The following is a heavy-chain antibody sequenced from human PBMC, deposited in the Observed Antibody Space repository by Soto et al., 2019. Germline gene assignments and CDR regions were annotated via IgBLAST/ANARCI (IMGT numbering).Heavy chain of an antibody. CDR1: GGSISSYY. J-gene: IGHJ4*02. Sequence: SATLSLTCTVSGGSISSYYWSWIRQPPGKGLESIGYIYYSGSTNYNPSLKSRVTISVDTSKNQFSLKLSSVTAADTAVYYCARAYGDYVFDYWGQGTLVTVSS. V-gene: IGHV4-59*01. CDR2: IYYSGST. D-gene: IGHD4-17*01. CDR3: ARAYGDYVFDY.